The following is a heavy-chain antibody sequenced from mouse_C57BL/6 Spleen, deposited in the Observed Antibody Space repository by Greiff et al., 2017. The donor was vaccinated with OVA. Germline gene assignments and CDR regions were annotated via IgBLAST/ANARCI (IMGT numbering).Heavy chain of an antibody. D-gene: IGHD1-1*01. J-gene: IGHJ1*03. Sequence: VQLQQSGAELVRPGASVTLSCKASGYTFTDYEMHWVKQTPVHGLEWIGAIDPETGGTSYNQKFKGQAILTADKSSSTAYMELRSLTSEDSAVYYCTRWDYGSSYWYFDVWGTGTTVTVSS. CDR2: IDPETGGT. V-gene: IGHV1-15*01. CDR3: TRWDYGSSYWYFDV. CDR1: GYTFTDYE.